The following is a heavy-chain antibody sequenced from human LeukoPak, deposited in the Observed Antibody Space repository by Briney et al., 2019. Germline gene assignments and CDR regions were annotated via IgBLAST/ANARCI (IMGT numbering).Heavy chain of an antibody. D-gene: IGHD2-21*01. J-gene: IGHJ4*02. Sequence: GGSLRLSCAASGFTFSSYAMSWVRQAPGKGLEWVSVISASDDITFYADSVRGRFTISRDNSKNTLYLQMNSLRAEDTAVYYCARAIPCDYWGQGTLVTVSS. V-gene: IGHV3-23*01. CDR2: ISASDDIT. CDR1: GFTFSSYA. CDR3: ARAIPCDY.